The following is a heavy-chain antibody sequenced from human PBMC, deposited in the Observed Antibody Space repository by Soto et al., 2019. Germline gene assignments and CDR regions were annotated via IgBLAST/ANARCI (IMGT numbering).Heavy chain of an antibody. J-gene: IGHJ4*02. CDR1: GFTFSSYS. CDR2: ISSSSYI. CDR3: ARDRGCSGGSCYLPSDFDY. V-gene: IGHV3-21*01. D-gene: IGHD2-15*01. Sequence: GGSLRLSCAASGFTFSSYSMNWVRQAPGKGLEWVSSISSSSYIYYADAVKGRFTISRDNAKNSLYLQMNSLRAEDTAVYYCARDRGCSGGSCYLPSDFDYWGQGTLVTVSS.